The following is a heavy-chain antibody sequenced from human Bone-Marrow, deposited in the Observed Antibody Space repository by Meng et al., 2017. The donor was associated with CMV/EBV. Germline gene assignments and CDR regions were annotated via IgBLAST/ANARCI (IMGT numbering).Heavy chain of an antibody. Sequence: GGSLRLSCAASGFTFSSYWMSWVRQAPGKGLEWVANIKQDGSEKYYVDSVKGRFTISRDNAKTSLYPQMNSLRAEDTAVYYCARAYSSSSSLGRWGQGTLVTGSS. D-gene: IGHD6-6*01. CDR2: IKQDGSEK. J-gene: IGHJ4*02. CDR1: GFTFSSYW. CDR3: ARAYSSSSSLGR. V-gene: IGHV3-7*01.